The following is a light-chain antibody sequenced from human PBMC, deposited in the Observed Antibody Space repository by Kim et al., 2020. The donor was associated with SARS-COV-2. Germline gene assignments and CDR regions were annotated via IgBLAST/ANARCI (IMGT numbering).Light chain of an antibody. CDR1: QSVLYSSNNKNY. CDR2: WAS. V-gene: IGKV4-1*01. Sequence: ATINCKSSQSVLYSSNNKNYLAWYQQKPGQPPKLRIYWASTRESGVPDRFSGSGSGTDFTLTISSLQAEDVAVYYCQQYYSSLRTFGQGTKVDIK. CDR3: QQYYSSLRT. J-gene: IGKJ1*01.